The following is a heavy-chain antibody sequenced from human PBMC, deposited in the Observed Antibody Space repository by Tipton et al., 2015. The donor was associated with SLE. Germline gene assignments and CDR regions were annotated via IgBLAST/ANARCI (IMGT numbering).Heavy chain of an antibody. D-gene: IGHD3-10*01. CDR2: IYSSGNT. J-gene: IGHJ4*02. CDR1: GGSISAYY. Sequence: TLSLTCTVSGGSISAYYWSWIRQPAGKGLEWIGRIYSSGNTNYNPSLKSRVTLSVDTSKNQFSLQLNSVTPDDTALYYCARQSLGKFDYWGQGILVTVSS. CDR3: ARQSLGKFDY. V-gene: IGHV4-4*07.